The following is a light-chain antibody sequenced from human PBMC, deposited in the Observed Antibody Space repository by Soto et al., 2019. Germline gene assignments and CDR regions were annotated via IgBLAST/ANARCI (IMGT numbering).Light chain of an antibody. Sequence: DIPMTQSPSTLSASVGDRVTITCRASQSISSWLAWYQQKPGKAPKLLIYKASSFKSGVPSRFSGSGSGTEFTLTISSLQPDDFATYYCQQYNSYPCTFGQGTKVEIK. V-gene: IGKV1-5*03. CDR3: QQYNSYPCT. CDR2: KAS. J-gene: IGKJ1*01. CDR1: QSISSW.